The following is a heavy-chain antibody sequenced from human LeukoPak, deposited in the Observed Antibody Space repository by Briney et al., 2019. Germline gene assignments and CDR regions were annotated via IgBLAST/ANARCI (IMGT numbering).Heavy chain of an antibody. CDR1: EFTLSRHG. Sequence: GRSLRLSCAPSEFTLSRHGMHWVRQAPGKGLEWVAIISNDGSRKYYAHSVEGRFTISRDNSKNTLYLQMDSLRAEDTAVYYCARDRAWNYFDYWGQGTLVTVSS. V-gene: IGHV3-30*03. CDR2: ISNDGSRK. CDR3: ARDRAWNYFDY. D-gene: IGHD3-3*01. J-gene: IGHJ4*02.